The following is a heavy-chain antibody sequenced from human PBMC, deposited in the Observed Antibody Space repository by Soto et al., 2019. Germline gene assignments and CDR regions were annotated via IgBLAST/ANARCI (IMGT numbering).Heavy chain of an antibody. D-gene: IGHD5-12*01. CDR3: XXXXXXXXXWLIDPFDY. V-gene: IGHV3-30*03. CDR2: ISYDGTKT. J-gene: IGHJ4*02. CDR1: GFTFSIYA. Sequence: QVQLVESGGGVVQPGRSLRVSCAASGFTFSIYAMHWVRQAPGTGLEWVAVISYDGTKTYYADSVKGRFTISRDNSKNTVYPQMNSLRDEXXAXXXXXXXXXXXXXWLIDPFDYWGQGTLVTV.